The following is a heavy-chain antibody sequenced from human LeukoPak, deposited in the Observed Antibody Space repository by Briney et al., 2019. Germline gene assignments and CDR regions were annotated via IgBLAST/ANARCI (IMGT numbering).Heavy chain of an antibody. V-gene: IGHV4-59*08. D-gene: IGHD6-13*01. CDR3: ARHYSSSWYWNYYYYGMDV. CDR2: IYYSGST. J-gene: IGHJ6*02. Sequence: PSETLSLTCVVYGGSISSYYWSWIRQPPGKGLEWIGYIYYSGSTNYNPSLKSRVTISVDTSKNQFSLKLSSVTAADTAVYYCARHYSSSWYWNYYYYGMDVWGQGTTVTVSS. CDR1: GGSISSYY.